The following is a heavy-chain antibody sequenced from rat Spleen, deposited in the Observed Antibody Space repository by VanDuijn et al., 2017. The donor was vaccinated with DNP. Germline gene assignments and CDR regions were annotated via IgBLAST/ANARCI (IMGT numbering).Heavy chain of an antibody. V-gene: IGHV3-1*01. J-gene: IGHJ3*01. CDR2: ISYSGTT. D-gene: IGHD4-3*01. CDR3: ARGSDGVWFAY. Sequence: EVQLQESGPGLVKPSQSLSLTCSVTGYSITGNYWAWIRKLPGNKMEWIGYISYSGTTNYNPSLKSRISITRDTSKNQFFLQLNSVTTEDTATYYCARGSDGVWFAYWGQGTLVTVSS. CDR1: GYSITGNY.